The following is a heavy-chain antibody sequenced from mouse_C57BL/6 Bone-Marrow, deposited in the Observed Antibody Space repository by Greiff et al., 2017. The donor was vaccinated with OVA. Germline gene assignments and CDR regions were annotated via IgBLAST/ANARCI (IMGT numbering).Heavy chain of an antibody. CDR2: ISSGSSTI. Sequence: EVMLVESGGGLVKPGGSLKLSCAASGFTFSDYGMHWVRQAPEKGLEWVAYISSGSSTIYYADTVKGRFTISRDNAKNTLFLQMTSLRSEDTAMYYCASCYGSSYPWYFDVWGTGTTVTVSS. CDR3: ASCYGSSYPWYFDV. V-gene: IGHV5-17*01. J-gene: IGHJ1*03. D-gene: IGHD1-1*01. CDR1: GFTFSDYG.